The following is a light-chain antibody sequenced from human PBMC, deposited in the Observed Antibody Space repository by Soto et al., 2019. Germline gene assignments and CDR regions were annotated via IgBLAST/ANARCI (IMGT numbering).Light chain of an antibody. CDR2: KAS. J-gene: IGKJ1*01. CDR3: QQYNTYWT. CDR1: QSIRSW. Sequence: DIQMTQSPSTLSASVGDRVTITCRASQSIRSWLAWYQQKAGKAPKLLIHKASTLESGVPSRFSGSGSGTEFTLTISSLQPDDFATYYCQQYNTYWTFGQGTKVEIK. V-gene: IGKV1-5*03.